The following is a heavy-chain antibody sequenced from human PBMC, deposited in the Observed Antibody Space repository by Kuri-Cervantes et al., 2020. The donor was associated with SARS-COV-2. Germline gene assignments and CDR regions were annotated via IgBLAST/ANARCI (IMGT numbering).Heavy chain of an antibody. Sequence: GESLKISCAASGFTFNNYAMHWVRQTPGEGLEWVAITSYDGTSKYYADSVKGRFTISRDNSKNTLYLQMNNLRGDDTAVYFCARGRVGVQDFWGQRTLVTVSS. CDR2: TSYDGTSK. D-gene: IGHD2-21*01. CDR3: ARGRVGVQDF. CDR1: GFTFNNYA. J-gene: IGHJ4*02. V-gene: IGHV3-30-3*01.